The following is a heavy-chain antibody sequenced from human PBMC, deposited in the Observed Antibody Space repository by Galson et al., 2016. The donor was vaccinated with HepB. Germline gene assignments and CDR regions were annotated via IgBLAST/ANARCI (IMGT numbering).Heavy chain of an antibody. CDR3: AKVGSRFLDF. D-gene: IGHD3-22*01. Sequence: SLRLSCAASGFPFSNYAMTWVRQAPGKGLEWVSIISDSGAATYYADSVKGRFTIFRDNSKNTVYLQMNSLRGDDTAVYYCAKVGSRFLDFWGQGTLVTVSS. CDR1: GFPFSNYA. CDR2: ISDSGAAT. V-gene: IGHV3-23*01. J-gene: IGHJ4*02.